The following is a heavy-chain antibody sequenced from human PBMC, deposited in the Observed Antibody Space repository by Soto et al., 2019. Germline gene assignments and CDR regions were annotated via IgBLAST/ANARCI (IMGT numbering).Heavy chain of an antibody. CDR3: ANWNPGGTDY. CDR2: ISGSGGST. J-gene: IGHJ4*02. V-gene: IGHV3-23*01. Sequence: GGSLRLSCAASGFTFSSYAMSWVRQAPGKGVEWVSAISGSGGSTYCADSVKGRFTISRDNSKNTLYLQMNSLRAEDTAVYYCANWNPGGTDYWGQGTLVTAPQ. CDR1: GFTFSSYA. D-gene: IGHD1-1*01.